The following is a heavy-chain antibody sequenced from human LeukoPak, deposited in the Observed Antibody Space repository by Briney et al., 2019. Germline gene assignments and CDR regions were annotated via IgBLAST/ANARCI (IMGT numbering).Heavy chain of an antibody. CDR2: INHSGST. J-gene: IGHJ4*02. CDR3: ARGAYSSSSVGLGY. CDR1: GESFSGYY. Sequence: PSETLSLTCAVYGESFSGYYWSWIRQPPGKGLEWIGEINHSGSTNYNPSLKSRVTISVDTSKNQLSLKLSSVTAADTAVYYCARGAYSSSSVGLGYWGQGTLVTVSS. V-gene: IGHV4-34*01. D-gene: IGHD6-6*01.